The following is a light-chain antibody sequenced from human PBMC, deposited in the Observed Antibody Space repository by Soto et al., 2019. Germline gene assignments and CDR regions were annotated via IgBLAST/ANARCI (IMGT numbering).Light chain of an antibody. Sequence: QFTQSPSSVSASVGDRFTITCRASQDIAGYLAWYQHKPGRAPELLIHAASSLQSGVPSRFSGSGSGTDFTLTINSLQTEDFATYYCQQAYSFPITFGQGTRLEIK. J-gene: IGKJ5*01. CDR1: QDIAGY. CDR2: AAS. V-gene: IGKV1D-12*01. CDR3: QQAYSFPIT.